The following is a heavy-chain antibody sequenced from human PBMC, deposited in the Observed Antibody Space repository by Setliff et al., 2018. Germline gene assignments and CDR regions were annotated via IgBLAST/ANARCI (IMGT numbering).Heavy chain of an antibody. CDR2: IYYSGST. Sequence: PSETLSLTCTVSGGSISSYYWSWVRQPPGKGLEWIGYIYYSGSTNYNPSLKSRVTISVDTSKNQFSLKLSSVTAADTAVYYCARDHAYSSGWLVDANAFDIWGQVTMVTVSS. J-gene: IGHJ3*02. D-gene: IGHD6-19*01. CDR1: GGSISSYY. CDR3: ARDHAYSSGWLVDANAFDI. V-gene: IGHV4-59*01.